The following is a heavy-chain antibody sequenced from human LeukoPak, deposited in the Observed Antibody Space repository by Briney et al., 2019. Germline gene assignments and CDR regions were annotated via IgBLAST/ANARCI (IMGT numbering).Heavy chain of an antibody. V-gene: IGHV1-46*01. J-gene: IGHJ5*02. D-gene: IGHD2-15*01. CDR1: GYTFTSYY. CDR3: ARGDLGYCSGGSCWWFDP. Sequence: ASVKVSCKASGYTFTSYYMHWVRQAPGQGLEWMGIINPSGGSTSYAQKFQGRVTMTRDMSTSTVYMELSSLRSEATAVYYCARGDLGYCSGGSCWWFDPWGQGTLVTVSS. CDR2: INPSGGST.